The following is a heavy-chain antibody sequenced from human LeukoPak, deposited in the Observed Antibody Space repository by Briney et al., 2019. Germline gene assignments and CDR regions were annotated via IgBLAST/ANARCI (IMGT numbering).Heavy chain of an antibody. CDR2: IIPIFGTA. V-gene: IGHV1-69*01. CDR1: GGTFSSYA. Sequence: EASVKVSCKASGGTFSSYAISWVRQAPGQGLEWMGGIIPIFGTANYAQKFQGRVTITADESTSTAYMELSSLRSEDTAVYYCARDYYDSSGYYQGIDYWGQGTLVTVSP. D-gene: IGHD3-22*01. J-gene: IGHJ4*02. CDR3: ARDYYDSSGYYQGIDY.